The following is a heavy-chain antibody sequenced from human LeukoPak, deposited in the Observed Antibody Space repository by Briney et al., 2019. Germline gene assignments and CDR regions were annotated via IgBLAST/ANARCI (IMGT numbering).Heavy chain of an antibody. Sequence: PGGSLRLSCAASGFTFSSYWMSWVRQAPGKGLEWVSAISGSGGSTYYADSVKGRFTISRDNSKNTLYLQMNSLRAEDTAVYYCAKDSSSGVYYFDYWGQGTLVTVSS. CDR1: GFTFSSYW. V-gene: IGHV3-23*01. D-gene: IGHD6-19*01. CDR2: ISGSGGST. J-gene: IGHJ4*02. CDR3: AKDSSSGVYYFDY.